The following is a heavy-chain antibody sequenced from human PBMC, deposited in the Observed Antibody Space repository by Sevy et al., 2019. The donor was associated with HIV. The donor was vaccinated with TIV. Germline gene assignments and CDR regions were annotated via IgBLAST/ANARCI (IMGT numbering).Heavy chain of an antibody. CDR2: ISSNGGST. CDR1: GFTFSSYA. J-gene: IGHJ5*02. CDR3: VNSGYSSSWYVWFDP. V-gene: IGHV3-64D*06. D-gene: IGHD6-13*01. Sequence: GGSLRLSCSASGFTFSSYAMHWVRQAPGKGLEYVSAISSNGGSTYYADSVKGRFTISRDNSKNTLYLQMSSLRAEDTAAYYCVNSGYSSSWYVWFDPWGQGTLVTVSS.